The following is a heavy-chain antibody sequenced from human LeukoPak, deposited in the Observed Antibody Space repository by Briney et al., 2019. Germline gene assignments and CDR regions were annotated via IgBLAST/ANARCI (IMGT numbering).Heavy chain of an antibody. CDR2: IWYDGSNK. CDR3: AKQISSGYYYDLDY. Sequence: QPGRSLRLSCAASGFTFSSYGMHWVRQAPGKGLEWVAVIWYDGSNKYYADSVKGRFTISRGNSKNTLYLQMNSLRAEDTAVYYCAKQISSGYYYDLDYWGQGTLVTVSS. CDR1: GFTFSSYG. J-gene: IGHJ4*02. D-gene: IGHD3-22*01. V-gene: IGHV3-33*06.